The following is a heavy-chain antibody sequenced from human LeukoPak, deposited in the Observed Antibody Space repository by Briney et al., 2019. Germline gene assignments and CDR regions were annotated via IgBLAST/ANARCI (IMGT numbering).Heavy chain of an antibody. Sequence: SETLSLTCAVYGGSFSGYYWSWIRQPPGKGLEWIGEINHSGSTNYNPSLKSRVTISVDTSKNQFSLKLSSVTAADTAVYYCARDTNSQDPEVEYFQHWGQGTLVTVSS. CDR1: GGSFSGYY. CDR2: INHSGST. D-gene: IGHD4-11*01. J-gene: IGHJ1*01. CDR3: ARDTNSQDPEVEYFQH. V-gene: IGHV4-34*01.